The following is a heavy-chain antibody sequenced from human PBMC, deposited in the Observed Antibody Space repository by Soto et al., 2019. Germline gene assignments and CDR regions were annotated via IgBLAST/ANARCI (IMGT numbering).Heavy chain of an antibody. CDR3: AKEGTVVHPTYRNGLMVAATYFDY. D-gene: IGHD2-15*01. CDR1: GFTFSSYA. J-gene: IGHJ4*02. CDR2: ISGSGGST. Sequence: LRLSCAASGFTFSSYAMSWVRQAPGKGLEWVSAISGSGGSTYYADSVKGRFTISRDNSKNTLYLQMNSLRAEDTAVYYCAKEGTVVHPTYRNGLMVAATYFDYWGQGTLVTVSS. V-gene: IGHV3-23*01.